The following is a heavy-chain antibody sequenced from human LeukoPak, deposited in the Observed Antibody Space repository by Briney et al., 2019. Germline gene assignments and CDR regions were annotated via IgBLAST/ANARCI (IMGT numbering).Heavy chain of an antibody. CDR2: IYHSGST. CDR3: ARDGPPESDHDAFDI. Sequence: SETLSLTCTVSGGSISSGGYYWSWIRQPPGKGLEWIGYIYHSGSTYYNPSLKSRVTISVDRSKNQFSLKLSSVTAADTAVYYCARDGPPESDHDAFDIWGQGTMVTVSS. CDR1: GGSISSGGYY. V-gene: IGHV4-30-2*01. D-gene: IGHD1-14*01. J-gene: IGHJ3*02.